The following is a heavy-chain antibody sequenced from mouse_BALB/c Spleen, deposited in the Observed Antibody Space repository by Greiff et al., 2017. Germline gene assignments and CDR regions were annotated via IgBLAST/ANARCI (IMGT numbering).Heavy chain of an antibody. CDR1: GFTFSSYT. V-gene: IGHV5-12-2*01. J-gene: IGHJ4*01. Sequence: DVMLVESGGGLVQPGGSLKLSCAASGFTFSSYTMSWVRQTPEKRLEWVAYISYGGGSTYYPDTVKGRFTISRDNAKNTLYLQMSSLKSEDTAMYYCARRGDYYAMDYWGQGTSVTVSS. CDR2: ISYGGGST. CDR3: ARRGDYYAMDY.